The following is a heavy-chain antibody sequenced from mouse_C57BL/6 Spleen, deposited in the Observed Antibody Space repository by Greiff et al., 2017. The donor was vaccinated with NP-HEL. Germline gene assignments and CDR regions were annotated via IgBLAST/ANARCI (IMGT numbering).Heavy chain of an antibody. V-gene: IGHV5-4*01. D-gene: IGHD2-3*01. CDR1: GFTFSSYA. Sequence: DVKLVESGGGLVKPGGSLKLSCAASGFTFSSYAMSWVRQTPEKRLEWVATISDGGSYTYYPDNVKGRFTISRDNAKNNLYLQMSHLKSEDTAMYYCARDDDQYYFDYWGQGTTLTVSS. CDR3: ARDDDQYYFDY. CDR2: ISDGGSYT. J-gene: IGHJ2*01.